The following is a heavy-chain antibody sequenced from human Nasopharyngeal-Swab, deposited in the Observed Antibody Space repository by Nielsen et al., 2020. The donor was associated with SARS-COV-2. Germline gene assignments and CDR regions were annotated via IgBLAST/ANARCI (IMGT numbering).Heavy chain of an antibody. CDR1: GFTFSSYG. V-gene: IGHV3-30*18. D-gene: IGHD5-24*01. CDR3: AKGLEMATDDY. J-gene: IGHJ4*02. CDR2: ISYDGSNK. Sequence: GESLKISCAASGFTFSSYGMHWVRQAPGKGLEWVAVISYDGSNKYYADSVKGRFTISRDNSKNTLYLQMNSLRAEGTAVYYCAKGLEMATDDYWGQGTLVTVSS.